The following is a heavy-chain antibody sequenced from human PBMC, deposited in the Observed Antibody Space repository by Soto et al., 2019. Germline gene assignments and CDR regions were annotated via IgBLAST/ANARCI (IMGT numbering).Heavy chain of an antibody. CDR1: GYSFTSYW. J-gene: IGHJ4*02. Sequence: GESLKISCKGSGYSFTSYWIVWVRQMAGKGLEWMGIIHPGDSDTRYSPSFQGQVTISADKSISAAYLQWSSLKASDTAMFYCARLSCSGGSCHSVFDYWGQGTLVTVSS. V-gene: IGHV5-51*01. D-gene: IGHD2-15*01. CDR3: ARLSCSGGSCHSVFDY. CDR2: IHPGDSDT.